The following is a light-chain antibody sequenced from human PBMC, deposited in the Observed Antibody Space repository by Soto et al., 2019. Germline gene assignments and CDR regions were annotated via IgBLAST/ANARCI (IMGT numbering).Light chain of an antibody. V-gene: IGKV3-20*01. J-gene: IGKJ1*01. CDR2: EAS. CDR1: QTVRSNY. CDR3: QQYGSLPRT. Sequence: ENVLTQSPGTLSLSPGERATLSCRASQTVRSNYLAWYQQKPGQTPRLLIYEASSRFTGIPDRFTGSGSGTDFTLTINRLEPEDFAIYICQQYGSLPRTFGQGSKVEVK.